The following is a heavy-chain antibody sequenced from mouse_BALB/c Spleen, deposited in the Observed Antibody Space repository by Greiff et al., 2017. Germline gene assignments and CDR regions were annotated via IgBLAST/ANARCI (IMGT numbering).Heavy chain of an antibody. CDR1: GYTFTSYW. V-gene: IGHV1-87*01. CDR2: IYPGDGDT. Sequence: QVQLQQSGAELARPGASVKLSCKASGYTFTSYWMQWVKQRPGQGLEWIGAIYPGDGDTRYTQKFKGKATLTADKSSSTAYMQLSSLASEDSAVYYCARNGNYGVDYWGQGTSVTVSS. J-gene: IGHJ4*01. CDR3: ARNGNYGVDY. D-gene: IGHD2-1*01.